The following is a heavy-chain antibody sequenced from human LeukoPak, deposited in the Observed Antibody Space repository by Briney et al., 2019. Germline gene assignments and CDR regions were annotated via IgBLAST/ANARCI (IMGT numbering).Heavy chain of an antibody. CDR2: TYYRSKWYN. Sequence: SQTLSLTCAISGDSVSSNSAAWNWIRQSPSRGLEWLGRTYYRSKWYNDYAVSVKSRITINPDTSKNQFSLQLNSVTPEDTAVYYCARDRPITIFGVVPNDAFDIWGQGTMVTVSS. CDR3: ARDRPITIFGVVPNDAFDI. J-gene: IGHJ3*02. CDR1: GDSVSSNSAA. V-gene: IGHV6-1*01. D-gene: IGHD3-3*01.